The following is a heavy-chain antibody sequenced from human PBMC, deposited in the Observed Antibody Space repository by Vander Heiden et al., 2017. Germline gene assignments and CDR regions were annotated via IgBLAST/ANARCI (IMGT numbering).Heavy chain of an antibody. CDR3: ARGLPQHSSNWFINY. Sequence: QVQLVESGGGVVQPGRSLRLPWPTPGSTFRNYAMNWVRQAPGKGLEWVAVISYDGSNSFHVDSVKGRFTISRDNSKEILYLQMNSLRPEDTAVYYCARGLPQHSSNWFINYWGQGTLVTVSS. CDR1: GSTFRNYA. D-gene: IGHD6-13*01. J-gene: IGHJ4*02. CDR2: ISYDGSNS. V-gene: IGHV3-30-3*01.